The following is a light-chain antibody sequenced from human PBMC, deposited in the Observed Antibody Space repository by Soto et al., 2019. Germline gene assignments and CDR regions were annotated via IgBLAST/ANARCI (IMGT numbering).Light chain of an antibody. CDR2: AAS. Sequence: DIQMTQSPSSLSASVGDRVTITCRASQGISTYLVWYQQKPGTVPKLLIFAASTLHSGVPSRLSGSGSGTDFTPTISSLQPEDVATYDCQNYNGAPWTFGQGTKVEIK. CDR1: QGISTY. CDR3: QNYNGAPWT. V-gene: IGKV1-27*01. J-gene: IGKJ1*01.